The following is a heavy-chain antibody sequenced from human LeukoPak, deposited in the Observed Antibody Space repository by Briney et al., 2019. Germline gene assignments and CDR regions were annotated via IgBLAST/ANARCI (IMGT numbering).Heavy chain of an antibody. J-gene: IGHJ6*02. D-gene: IGHD6-13*01. CDR1: GFTFDDYA. CDR3: AKDIAGMGGMDV. V-gene: IGHV3-9*01. Sequence: GRSLRLSCAASGFTFDDYAMHWVRQAPGKGLEWVSGISWNSGSIGYADSVKGRFTISRDNAKNSLYLQMNSLRAEDTALYYCAKDIAGMGGMDVWGQGTTVTVSS. CDR2: ISWNSGSI.